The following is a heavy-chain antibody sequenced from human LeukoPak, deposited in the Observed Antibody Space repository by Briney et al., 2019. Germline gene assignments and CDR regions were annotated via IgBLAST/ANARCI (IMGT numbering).Heavy chain of an antibody. J-gene: IGHJ3*02. D-gene: IGHD3-3*01. CDR1: GFTFSDYY. Sequence: GGSLRLSCAASGFTFSDYYMSWIRQAPGKGLEWVSYISSSGSTIYCADSVKGRFTISRDNAKNSLYLQMNSLRAEDTAVYYCARDRNYDFWSGYPDAFDIWGQGTMVTVSS. V-gene: IGHV3-11*01. CDR2: ISSSGSTI. CDR3: ARDRNYDFWSGYPDAFDI.